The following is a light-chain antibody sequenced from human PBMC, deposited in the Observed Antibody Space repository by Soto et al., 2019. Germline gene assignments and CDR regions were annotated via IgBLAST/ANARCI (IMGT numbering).Light chain of an antibody. J-gene: IGLJ2*01. CDR2: YDS. Sequence: SYELTQPPSVSVAPGKTARITCGGNNIGSKSVHWYQRKPGQAPVLVIYYDSDRPSGIPERFSGSNSGNTATLTISRVEAGDEADYYCQVWDSSSDHLVVFGGGTKVTVL. V-gene: IGLV3-21*04. CDR1: NIGSKS. CDR3: QVWDSSSDHLVV.